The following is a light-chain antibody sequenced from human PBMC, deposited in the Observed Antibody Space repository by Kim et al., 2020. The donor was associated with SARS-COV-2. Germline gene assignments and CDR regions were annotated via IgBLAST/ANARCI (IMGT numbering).Light chain of an antibody. CDR3: QQRAKWPPLT. J-gene: IGKJ1*01. V-gene: IGKV3-11*01. Sequence: EIMLTQSPATLSLSPGERATLSCRASQSVSNSLAWYQQRPGQAPRLLIYDASTRATGIPARFSGSGSGTDFTLTITSLEPEDFAVYYCQQRAKWPPLTFGQGTKVDIK. CDR1: QSVSNS. CDR2: DAS.